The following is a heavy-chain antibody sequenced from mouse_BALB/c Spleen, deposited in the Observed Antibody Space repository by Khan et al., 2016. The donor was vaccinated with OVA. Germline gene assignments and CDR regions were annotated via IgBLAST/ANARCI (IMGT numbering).Heavy chain of an antibody. Sequence: EVQLVESGGGLVQPGGSRKLSCAASGFTFSDYGLAWVRQAPGKGPEWVAFISSLAYSIYYADTVTGRFTISREHAKNTLYLEMSSLWSEDTAMYYCARSWAMDYWGQGTSVTVSS. CDR3: ARSWAMDY. CDR2: ISSLAYSI. CDR1: GFTFSDYG. J-gene: IGHJ4*01. V-gene: IGHV5-15*02.